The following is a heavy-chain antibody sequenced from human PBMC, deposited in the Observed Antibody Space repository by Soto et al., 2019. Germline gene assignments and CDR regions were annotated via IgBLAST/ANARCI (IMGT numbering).Heavy chain of an antibody. CDR1: GFTFSSYA. CDR3: ARDPTPYYESALFDY. D-gene: IGHD3-22*01. CDR2: ISYDGSNK. J-gene: IGHJ4*02. V-gene: IGHV3-30-3*01. Sequence: GGSLRLSCAASGFTFSSYAMHWVRQAPGKGLEWVAVISYDGSNKYYADSVKGRFTISRDNSKNTLYLQMNSLRAEDTAVYYCARDPTPYYESALFDYWGQGTLVTVSS.